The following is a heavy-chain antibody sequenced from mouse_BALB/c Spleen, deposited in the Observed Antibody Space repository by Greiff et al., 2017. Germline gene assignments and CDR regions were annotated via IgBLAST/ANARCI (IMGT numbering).Heavy chain of an antibody. CDR1: GYTFTDYA. Sequence: VKLQESGAELVRPGVSVKISCKGSGYTFTDYAMHWVKQSHAKSLEWIGVISTYYGDASYNQKFKGKATMTVDKSSSTAYMELARLTSEDSAIYYCARFLNWDRFAYWGQGTLVTVSA. V-gene: IGHV1S137*01. CDR2: ISTYYGDA. CDR3: ARFLNWDRFAY. J-gene: IGHJ3*01. D-gene: IGHD4-1*01.